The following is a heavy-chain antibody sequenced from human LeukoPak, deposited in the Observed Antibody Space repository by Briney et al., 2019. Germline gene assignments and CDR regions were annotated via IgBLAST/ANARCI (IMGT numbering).Heavy chain of an antibody. D-gene: IGHD3-3*01. CDR3: AGDFWSGYSYYYYMDV. CDR1: GYTFTSYY. Sequence: ASVKVSCKASGYTFTSYYIHWVRQAPGQGLEWMGIINPSGGNTRYAQKFQGRVTMTSDTSTSTVYMDLSTLRSEDTALYYCAGDFWSGYSYYYYMDVWGKGTTVTVSS. CDR2: INPSGGNT. J-gene: IGHJ6*03. V-gene: IGHV1-46*01.